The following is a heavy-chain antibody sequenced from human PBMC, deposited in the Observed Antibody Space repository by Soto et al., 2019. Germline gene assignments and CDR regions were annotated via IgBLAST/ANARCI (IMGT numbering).Heavy chain of an antibody. Sequence: EMQLVESGGGLVQPGGSLRLSCVASGFTVINTYLSWVRQAPGKGLEWVSVIYRDGRTYYADSVKGRFTISRDHSKNTLYLQMNSLRAEDTAVYYCTRDPVDSPVFDYWGQGTLVTVSS. V-gene: IGHV3-66*01. CDR3: TRDPVDSPVFDY. J-gene: IGHJ4*02. CDR2: IYRDGRT. D-gene: IGHD2-15*01. CDR1: GFTVINTY.